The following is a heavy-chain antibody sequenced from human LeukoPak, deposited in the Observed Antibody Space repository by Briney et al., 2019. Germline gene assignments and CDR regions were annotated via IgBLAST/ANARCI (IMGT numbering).Heavy chain of an antibody. Sequence: SVKVSCKASGYTFTGYYMHWVRQAPGQGLEWMGWINPNSGGTNYAQKFQGRVTMTRDTSISTAYMELSRLRSDDTAVYYCALDGTTGTTSVGAFDIWGQGTMVTVSS. D-gene: IGHD1-1*01. CDR1: GYTFTGYY. V-gene: IGHV1-2*02. CDR3: ALDGTTGTTSVGAFDI. CDR2: INPNSGGT. J-gene: IGHJ3*02.